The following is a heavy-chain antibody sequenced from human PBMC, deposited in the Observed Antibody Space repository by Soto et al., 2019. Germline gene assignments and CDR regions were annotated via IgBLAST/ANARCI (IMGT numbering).Heavy chain of an antibody. CDR1: GYTFTSYG. D-gene: IGHD6-13*01. CDR2: ISAYNGNT. CDR3: SRDSIAAAANYGMDV. J-gene: IGHJ6*02. V-gene: IGHV1-18*01. Sequence: GASVKVSCKASGYTFTSYGTSWVRQAPGQGLEWMGWISAYNGNTNYAQKLQGRVTMTTDTSTSTAYMELRSLRSDDTAVYYCSRDSIAAAANYGMDVWGQGTKVTVSS.